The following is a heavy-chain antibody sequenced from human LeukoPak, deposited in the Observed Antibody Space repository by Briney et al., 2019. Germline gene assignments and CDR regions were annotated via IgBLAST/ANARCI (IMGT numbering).Heavy chain of an antibody. V-gene: IGHV4-4*02. CDR2: IYHSGNT. Sequence: PSGTLSLTCAVSGGSISSGNWWSWIRQTPGKGLEWIGEIYHSGNTVYNPPFKSRVTISVDNSKNQFSLKLSSVTAADTAVYYCARDRGVRGVMGYYYYGMDVWGQGTTVTVSS. D-gene: IGHD3-10*01. CDR3: ARDRGVRGVMGYYYYGMDV. CDR1: GGSISSGNW. J-gene: IGHJ6*02.